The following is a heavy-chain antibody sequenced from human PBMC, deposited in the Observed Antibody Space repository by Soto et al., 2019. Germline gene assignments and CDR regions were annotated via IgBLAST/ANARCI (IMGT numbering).Heavy chain of an antibody. CDR1: GFTFSSYA. CDR2: ISGSGGST. D-gene: IGHD6-19*01. J-gene: IGHJ4*02. V-gene: IGHV3-23*01. Sequence: QPGGSLRLSCAASGFTFSSYAMSWVRQAPGKGLEWVSAISGSGGSTYYADSVKGRFTISRDNSKNTLYLQMNSLGAEDTAVYYCASLAVAGTTGHFDYWGQGTLVTVSS. CDR3: ASLAVAGTTGHFDY.